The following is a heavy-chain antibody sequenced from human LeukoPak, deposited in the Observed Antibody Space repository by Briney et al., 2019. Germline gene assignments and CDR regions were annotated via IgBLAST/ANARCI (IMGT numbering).Heavy chain of an antibody. CDR1: GYNFGDYY. Sequence: ASVKVSCKASGYNFGDYYMHWVRQAPGQGLEWMGWIHPKSGGTRYVQEFQDRVSMTRDTSISTLYMVLNSLRSDDTAVYYCAREGIELDYYDAFDYWGQGALVTVSS. CDR2: IHPKSGGT. V-gene: IGHV1-2*02. J-gene: IGHJ4*02. CDR3: AREGIELDYYDAFDY. D-gene: IGHD3-3*01.